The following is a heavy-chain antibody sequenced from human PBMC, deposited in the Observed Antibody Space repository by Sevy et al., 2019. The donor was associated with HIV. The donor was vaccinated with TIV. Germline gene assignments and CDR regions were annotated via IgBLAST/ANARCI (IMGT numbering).Heavy chain of an antibody. CDR3: ATSRSGYFDSSGYYIY. Sequence: GKSLKISCQGSGYSFTSHWIGWVRHMPGKGLEWMGIIYPEDSETRYSPSFQGQVTFSADKSISTAYLQWSSLKASDTAMYYCATSRSGYFDSSGYYIYWGQGTLVTVS. D-gene: IGHD3-22*01. V-gene: IGHV5-51*01. CDR1: GYSFTSHW. J-gene: IGHJ4*02. CDR2: IYPEDSET.